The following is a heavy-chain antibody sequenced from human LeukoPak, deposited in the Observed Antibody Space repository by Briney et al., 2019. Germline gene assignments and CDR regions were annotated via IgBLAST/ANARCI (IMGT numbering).Heavy chain of an antibody. V-gene: IGHV1-69*05. CDR3: ATIPAESIHFDY. D-gene: IGHD6-25*01. CDR2: IIPIFGKA. CDR1: GGTFSSHG. Sequence: ASVKVSCKASGGTFSSHGISWVRQAPGQGLEWMGRIIPIFGKANYAQKFQGRVTITTDESTSTAYMELSSLRSEDTAVYYCATIPAESIHFDYWAREPWSPSPQ. J-gene: IGHJ4*02.